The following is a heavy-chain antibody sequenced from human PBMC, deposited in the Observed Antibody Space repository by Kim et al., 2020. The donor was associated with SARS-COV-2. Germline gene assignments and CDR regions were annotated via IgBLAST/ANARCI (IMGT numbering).Heavy chain of an antibody. CDR1: GFTSSSYW. Sequence: GGSLRLSCAASGFTSSSYWMSWVRQAPGKGLEWVANIKQDGSEKYYVDSVKGRFTISRDNTKNSLYLQMNSLRAEDTAVYYCARGIQLWFYYWGQGTLVTVSS. CDR3: ARGIQLWFYY. V-gene: IGHV3-7*01. J-gene: IGHJ4*02. CDR2: IKQDGSEK. D-gene: IGHD5-18*01.